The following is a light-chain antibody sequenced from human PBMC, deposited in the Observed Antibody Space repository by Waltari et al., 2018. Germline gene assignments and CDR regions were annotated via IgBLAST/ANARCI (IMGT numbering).Light chain of an antibody. V-gene: IGKV3-20*01. Sequence: EIVWTQSPAILSLSPGEGATLSCRASQSVSRALAWYQQKPGPAPRLLIYGASSRATAIPDRFSGSGSGTDFSLTISRLEPEDFAVYYCQHYVRLPATFGQGTKVEIK. J-gene: IGKJ1*01. CDR1: QSVSRA. CDR2: GAS. CDR3: QHYVRLPAT.